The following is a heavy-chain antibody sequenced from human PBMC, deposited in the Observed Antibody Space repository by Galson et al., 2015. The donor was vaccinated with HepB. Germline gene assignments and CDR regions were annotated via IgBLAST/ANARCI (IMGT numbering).Heavy chain of an antibody. CDR2: INPSGGST. V-gene: IGHV1-46*01. D-gene: IGHD6-13*01. CDR1: GYTFTSYY. CDR3: ARDHEIAAAGTNGGYFDY. J-gene: IGHJ4*02. Sequence: SVKVSCKASGYTFTSYYMHWVRQAPGQGLEWMGIINPSGGSTSYAQKFQGRVTMTRDTSTSTVYMELSSLRSEDTAVYYCARDHEIAAAGTNGGYFDYWGQGTLVTVSS.